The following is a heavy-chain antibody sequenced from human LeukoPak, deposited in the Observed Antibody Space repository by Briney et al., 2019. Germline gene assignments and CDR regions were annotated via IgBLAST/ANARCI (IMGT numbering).Heavy chain of an antibody. CDR1: GFTFSTYP. V-gene: IGHV3-64*01. J-gene: IGHJ4*02. Sequence: GGSLRLSCAASGFTFSTYPMYWVRQAPGRGPEYVSGINNNGDRTYYAKSVKGRFTISRDNSKNTLHLQVGSLRAEDMAVYYCARGGLVGPTPYLDSWGQGTLVTVSS. CDR3: ARGGLVGPTPYLDS. D-gene: IGHD1-26*01. CDR2: INNNGDRT.